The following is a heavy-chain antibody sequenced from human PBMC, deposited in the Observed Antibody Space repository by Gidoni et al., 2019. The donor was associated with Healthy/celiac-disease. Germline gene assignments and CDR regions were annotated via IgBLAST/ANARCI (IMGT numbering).Heavy chain of an antibody. D-gene: IGHD1-26*01. V-gene: IGHV3-30*02. J-gene: IGHJ1*01. CDR3: AKDKRPLYSGSYPEYFQH. Sequence: FTISRDNSKNTLYLQMNSLRAEDTAVYYCAKDKRPLYSGSYPEYFQHWGQGTLVTVSS.